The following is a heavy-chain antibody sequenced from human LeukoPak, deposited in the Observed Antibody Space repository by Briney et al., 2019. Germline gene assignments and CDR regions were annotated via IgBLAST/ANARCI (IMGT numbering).Heavy chain of an antibody. Sequence: SETLSLTCTVSGGSISSYYWSWIRQPAGKGLEWIGRIYTSGSTNYNPSLKSRVTISVDRSKNQFSLKLSSVTAADTAVYYCAREHTYSSSPSGDYYYMDVWGKGTTVTVSS. CDR3: AREHTYSSSPSGDYYYMDV. CDR2: IYTSGST. J-gene: IGHJ6*03. CDR1: GGSISSYY. D-gene: IGHD6-6*01. V-gene: IGHV4-4*07.